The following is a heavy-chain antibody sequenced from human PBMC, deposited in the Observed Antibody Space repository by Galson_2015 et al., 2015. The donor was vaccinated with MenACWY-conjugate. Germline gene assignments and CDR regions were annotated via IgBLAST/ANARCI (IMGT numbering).Heavy chain of an antibody. D-gene: IGHD6-19*01. CDR1: GDIVSSDSAA. CDR2: TYYRSRWFN. Sequence: CAISGDIVSSDSAAWNWIRQSPSRGLEWLGRTYYRSRWFNDYAESVRSRITINPDTSKNQFSLQLSSVTPEDTAVYYCARDKGYLSVCSSNALNWFDSWGQGTLVTVSS. V-gene: IGHV6-1*01. CDR3: ARDKGYLSVCSSNALNWFDS. J-gene: IGHJ5*01.